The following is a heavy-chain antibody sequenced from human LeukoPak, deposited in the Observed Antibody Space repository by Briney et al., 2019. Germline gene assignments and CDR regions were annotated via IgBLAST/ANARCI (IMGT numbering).Heavy chain of an antibody. CDR3: ARYLVAAAGRSRGMDV. CDR1: GYTFTSYA. D-gene: IGHD6-13*01. J-gene: IGHJ6*02. CDR2: VSAYNGAT. V-gene: IGHV1-18*01. Sequence: ASVKVSCKASGYTFTSYAIGWVRQAPGQGLEWMGWVSAYNGATKYAQEFQGRVTMATDTPTTTAYMELRNLRSDDTAVYYCARYLVAAAGRSRGMDVWGQGTTVTVSS.